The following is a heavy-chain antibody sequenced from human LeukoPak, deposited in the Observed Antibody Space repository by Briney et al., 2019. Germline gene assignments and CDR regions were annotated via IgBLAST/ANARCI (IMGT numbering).Heavy chain of an antibody. J-gene: IGHJ4*02. CDR3: ARETAHCGGDCFDY. V-gene: IGHV3-48*03. D-gene: IGHD2-21*01. CDR2: IGVGGSSI. CDR1: GFTFSSYE. Sequence: GGPLRLSCAASGFTFSSYEFNWVRQAPGKGLEWVSYIGVGGSSIYYADSVRGRLTTSRDNAKNSLYLQLNSLRAEDTAVYYCARETAHCGGDCFDYWGQGTLVTVSS.